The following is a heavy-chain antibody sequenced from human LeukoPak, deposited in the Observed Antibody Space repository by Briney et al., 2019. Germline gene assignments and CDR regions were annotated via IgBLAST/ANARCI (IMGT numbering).Heavy chain of an antibody. CDR2: ISSSGSTI. Sequence: GGSLRLSCAASGFTFSDYYMSWIRQAPGKGLEWVSYISSSGSTIYYADSVKGRFTISRDNAKNSLYLQMNSLRAGDTAVYYCASAPARFYYDSSGSDFRGQGTLVTVSS. D-gene: IGHD3-22*01. CDR3: ASAPARFYYDSSGSDF. V-gene: IGHV3-11*01. CDR1: GFTFSDYY. J-gene: IGHJ4*02.